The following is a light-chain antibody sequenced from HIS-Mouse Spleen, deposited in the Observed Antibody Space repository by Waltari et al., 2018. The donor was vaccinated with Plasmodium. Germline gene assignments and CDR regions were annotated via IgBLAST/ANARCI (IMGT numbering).Light chain of an antibody. CDR1: ALTKKY. V-gene: IGLV3-10*01. J-gene: IGLJ3*02. Sequence: SYELTQPPSVSVSPGQTARITCSGGALTKKYASWYPQKSGQAPVLVIYEDSKRPSGIPERFSGSSSGTMATLTISGAQVEDEADYYCYSTDSSGNHRVFGGGTKLTVL. CDR3: YSTDSSGNHRV. CDR2: EDS.